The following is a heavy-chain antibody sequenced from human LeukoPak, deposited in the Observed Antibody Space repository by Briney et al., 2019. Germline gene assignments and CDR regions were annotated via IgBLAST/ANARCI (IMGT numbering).Heavy chain of an antibody. J-gene: IGHJ5*02. Sequence: ASVRVPCKASGYTFTGYYMHWVRQAPGQGLEWMGWINPNSGGTNYAQKFQGRVTMTRDTSISTAYMELSRLRSDDTAVYYCARVLGSSWFDPWGQGTLVTVSS. CDR1: GYTFTGYY. CDR2: INPNSGGT. CDR3: ARVLGSSWFDP. D-gene: IGHD3-10*01. V-gene: IGHV1-2*02.